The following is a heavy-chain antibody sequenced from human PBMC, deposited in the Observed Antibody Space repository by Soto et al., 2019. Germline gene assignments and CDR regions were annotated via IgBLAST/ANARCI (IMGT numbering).Heavy chain of an antibody. V-gene: IGHV3-53*01. J-gene: IGHJ5*02. CDR3: ATGRTLPVRPSFDT. CDR2: IFSGDNT. D-gene: IGHD2-21*02. Sequence: EVQLVESGGGLIQPGGSLTLSCAASGFTVSGNYITWVRQPPGKGLEWVSVIFSGDNTYYSDSVKGRFTISRDNSKNTVYLQMNRLRGDDTAVYFCATGRTLPVRPSFDTWGQGTLLTVSS. CDR1: GFTVSGNY.